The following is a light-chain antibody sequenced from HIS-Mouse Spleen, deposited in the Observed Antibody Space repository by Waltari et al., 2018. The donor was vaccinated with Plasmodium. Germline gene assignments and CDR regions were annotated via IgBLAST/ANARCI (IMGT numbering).Light chain of an antibody. V-gene: IGLV3-10*01. J-gene: IGLJ3*02. CDR2: EDS. CDR3: YSTDSSGNHRV. CDR1: ALPKKY. Sequence: SYELTQPPSVSVSPGQTARITCSGDALPKKYAYWYQQKSGQAPVLVIYEDSKRPSGIPDRFLGSRSGTMATLTISGAQVEDEADYYCYSTDSSGNHRVFGGGTKLTVL.